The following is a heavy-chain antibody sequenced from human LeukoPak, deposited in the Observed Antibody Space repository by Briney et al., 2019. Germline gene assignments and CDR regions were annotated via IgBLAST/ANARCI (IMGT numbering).Heavy chain of an antibody. J-gene: IGHJ4*02. CDR3: ARAPVGDILTGYPQNPFDY. CDR1: GGSFSGYY. Sequence: SETLSLTCAVYGGSFSGYYWSWIRQPPGKGLEWIGEINHSGSTNYNPSLKSRVTISVDTSKNQFSLKLSSVTAEDTAVYYCARAPVGDILTGYPQNPFDYWGQGTLVTVSS. V-gene: IGHV4-34*01. CDR2: INHSGST. D-gene: IGHD3-9*01.